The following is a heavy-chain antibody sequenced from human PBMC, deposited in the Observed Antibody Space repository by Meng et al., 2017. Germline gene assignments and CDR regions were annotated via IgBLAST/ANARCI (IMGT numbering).Heavy chain of an antibody. J-gene: IGHJ4*02. CDR3: AKESPWLDY. CDR2: ISNDEINK. Sequence: GGGVGQAARSLGITCSATGLTFTSYARHWVRQAPGKWLEWLEAISNDEINKRYSDSVKGRFTISSDNSMNVLFLQMNSLRIEDTAVYYCAKESPWLDYWGQGTLVTVSS. V-gene: IGHV3-30*04. CDR1: GLTFTSYA. D-gene: IGHD5-12*01.